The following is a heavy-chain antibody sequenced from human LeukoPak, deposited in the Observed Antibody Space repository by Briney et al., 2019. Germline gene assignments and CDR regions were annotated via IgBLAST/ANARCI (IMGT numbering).Heavy chain of an antibody. D-gene: IGHD2-15*01. Sequence: PGGSLRLSCAASGLTFSDYYMNWIRQAPGKGLEWVSYISTSSSYTNYADSVKGRFTISRDNAKNSLYLQMNSLRAEDTAVYYCARDCSGGSCYFDYWGQGTLVTVSS. CDR3: ARDCSGGSCYFDY. J-gene: IGHJ4*02. CDR2: ISTSSSYT. V-gene: IGHV3-11*05. CDR1: GLTFSDYY.